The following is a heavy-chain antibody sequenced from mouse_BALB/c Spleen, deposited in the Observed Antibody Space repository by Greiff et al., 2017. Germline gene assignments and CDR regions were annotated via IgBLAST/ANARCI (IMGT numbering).Heavy chain of an antibody. CDR1: GYTFTSYY. V-gene: IGHV1S16*01. D-gene: IGHD2-4*01. J-gene: IGHJ3*01. Sequence: VQLQQSGAELVKPGASVKLSCKASGYTFTSYYMYWVKQRPGQGLEWIGEINPSNGGTNFNEKFKSKATLTVDKSSSTAYMQLSSLTSEDSAVYYCTGGLGAWFAYWGQGTLVTVSA. CDR3: TGGLGAWFAY. CDR2: INPSNGGT.